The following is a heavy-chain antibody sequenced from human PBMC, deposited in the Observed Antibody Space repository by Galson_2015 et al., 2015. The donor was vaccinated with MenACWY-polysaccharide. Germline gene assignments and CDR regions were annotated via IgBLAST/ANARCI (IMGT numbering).Heavy chain of an antibody. CDR1: GGSISSSSYY. Sequence: LSLTCTVSGGSISSSSYYWGWIRQPPGKGLEWIGRIYYSGSPYYNPSLKSRVTISVDTSKNQFSLKLSSVTAADTAVYYCARDLGNYGSKSDFFDYWGQGTLVTVSS. D-gene: IGHD4-11*01. V-gene: IGHV4-39*07. CDR3: ARDLGNYGSKSDFFDY. J-gene: IGHJ4*02. CDR2: IYYSGSP.